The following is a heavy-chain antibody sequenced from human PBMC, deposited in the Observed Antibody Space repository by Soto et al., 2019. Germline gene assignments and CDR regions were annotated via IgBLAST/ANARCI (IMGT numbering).Heavy chain of an antibody. J-gene: IGHJ4*02. Sequence: ASVKVSCKASGYTFTSYGISWVRQAPGQGLEWMGWISAYNGNTNYAQKLQGRVTMTIDTSTSTAYMELRSLSSDDTAVYYCARDSHYCTNGVCYIPSFDYWGQGTLVTVSS. CDR1: GYTFTSYG. V-gene: IGHV1-18*04. CDR2: ISAYNGNT. CDR3: ARDSHYCTNGVCYIPSFDY. D-gene: IGHD2-8*01.